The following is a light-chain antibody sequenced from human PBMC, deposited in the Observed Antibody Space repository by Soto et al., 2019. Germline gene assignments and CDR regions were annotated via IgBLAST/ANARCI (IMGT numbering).Light chain of an antibody. CDR2: DAS. Sequence: EVRLTQSPSTLSLSTGERATLSCRASQSVSSSLAWYQQKPGQAPRLLIYDASKRATGIPARFSGSGSGTDFTLTISSLEPDDFAVYYCQQRSNWLWTFGQGTKVAIK. J-gene: IGKJ1*01. CDR1: QSVSSS. CDR3: QQRSNWLWT. V-gene: IGKV3-11*01.